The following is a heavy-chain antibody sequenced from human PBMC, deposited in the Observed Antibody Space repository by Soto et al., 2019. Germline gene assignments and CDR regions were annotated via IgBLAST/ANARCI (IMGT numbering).Heavy chain of an antibody. CDR3: ARARGAVTTLVDY. J-gene: IGHJ4*02. CDR1: GFTFSSYS. CDR2: ISSSSSYI. V-gene: IGHV3-21*01. D-gene: IGHD4-17*01. Sequence: EVQLVESGGGLVKPGGSLRLSCAASGFTFSSYSMNWVCQAPGKGLEWVSSISSSSSYIYYTDSVKGRFTISRDNAKNSLYLQMNSLRAEDTAVYYCARARGAVTTLVDYWGQGTLVTVSS.